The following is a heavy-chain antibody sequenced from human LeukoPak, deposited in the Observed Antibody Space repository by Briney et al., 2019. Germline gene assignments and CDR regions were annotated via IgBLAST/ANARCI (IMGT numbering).Heavy chain of an antibody. CDR1: GYTFTSYY. Sequence: PSVKVSCKASGYTFTSYYMHWVRQAPGQGLEWMGIINPSGGSTSYAQKFQGRVTMTRDTSTSTVYMELSSLRSEDTAVYYCARDVFGYDSRGDPDYWGQGTLVTVSS. J-gene: IGHJ4*02. D-gene: IGHD3-22*01. CDR3: ARDVFGYDSRGDPDY. V-gene: IGHV1-46*01. CDR2: INPSGGST.